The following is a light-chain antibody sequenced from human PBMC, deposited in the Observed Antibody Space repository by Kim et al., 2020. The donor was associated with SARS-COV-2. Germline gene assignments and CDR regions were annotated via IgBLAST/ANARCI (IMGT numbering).Light chain of an antibody. V-gene: IGLV1-40*01. CDR1: SSNIGAGYD. J-gene: IGLJ7*01. CDR3: QSYDNSLSVSVV. Sequence: QSVLTQPPSVSGAPGQRVTISCTGSSSNIGAGYDVHWYQQLPGTAPKLLIYNNNNRPSGVPDRFSGSKSGTSASLAITGLQAEDEGDYYCQSYDNSLSVSVVFGGGTQLTVL. CDR2: NNN.